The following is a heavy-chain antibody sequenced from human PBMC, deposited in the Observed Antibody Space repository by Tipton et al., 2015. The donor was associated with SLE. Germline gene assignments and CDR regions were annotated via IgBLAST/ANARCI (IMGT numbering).Heavy chain of an antibody. CDR1: GGSISSGSYY. CDR2: IYTSGST. Sequence: TLSLTCTGSGGSISSGSYYWSWIRQPAGKGLEWIGRIYTSGSTNYNPSLKSRVTISVDTSKNQFSLKLSSVTAADTAVYYCARAIAYQQLAPMDVWGKGTTVTVSS. D-gene: IGHD6-13*01. V-gene: IGHV4-61*02. J-gene: IGHJ6*03. CDR3: ARAIAYQQLAPMDV.